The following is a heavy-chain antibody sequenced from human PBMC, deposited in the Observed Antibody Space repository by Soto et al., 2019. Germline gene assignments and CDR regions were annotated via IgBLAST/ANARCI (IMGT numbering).Heavy chain of an antibody. Sequence: GGSLRLSCAASGFIVISNYMSWVRQAPGKGLEWVSVTYSGGDTYYADSVQGRFTVSRDNSKNTLYLQMNSLRAEDTALYYCASRPPGSCASTSCPFDYWGQGTVVTVSS. J-gene: IGHJ4*02. V-gene: IGHV3-66*01. CDR3: ASRPPGSCASTSCPFDY. D-gene: IGHD2-2*01. CDR2: TYSGGDT. CDR1: GFIVISNY.